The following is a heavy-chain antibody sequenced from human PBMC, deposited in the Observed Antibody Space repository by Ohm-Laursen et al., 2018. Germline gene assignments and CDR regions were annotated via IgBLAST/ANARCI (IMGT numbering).Heavy chain of an antibody. D-gene: IGHD6-6*01. CDR2: IYYNGNP. CDR3: VLYSSFSVS. J-gene: IGHJ5*02. CDR1: GGSLRNYY. V-gene: IGHV4-59*08. Sequence: SETLSLTCTVSGGSLRNYYWSWIRQPPGKGLEWIGYIYYNGNPRYNPSLESRVTISVDPSKNQFSLKINSVTAADTALYYCVLYSSFSVSWGQGTLVTVSS.